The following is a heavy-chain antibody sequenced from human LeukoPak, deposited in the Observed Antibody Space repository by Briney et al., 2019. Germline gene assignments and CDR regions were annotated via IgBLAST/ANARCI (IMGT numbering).Heavy chain of an antibody. CDR2: IYYSGST. Sequence: SETLSPTCTVSGGSISSYYWSWIRQPPGKGLEWIGYIYYSGSTSYNPSLKSRVTISVDTSKNQFSLKLSSVTAADTAVYYCARGFDIYDYGDYVPHEDYYYYMDVWGKGTTVTVSS. D-gene: IGHD4-17*01. CDR3: ARGFDIYDYGDYVPHEDYYYYMDV. J-gene: IGHJ6*03. V-gene: IGHV4-59*01. CDR1: GGSISSYY.